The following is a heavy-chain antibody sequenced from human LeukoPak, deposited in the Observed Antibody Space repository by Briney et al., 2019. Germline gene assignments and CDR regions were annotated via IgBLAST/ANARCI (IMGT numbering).Heavy chain of an antibody. CDR3: AIDPNWGTHS. D-gene: IGHD7-27*01. Sequence: GGSLRLSCAASGFTFSTYTMYWVRHPPGKRLEWVSIIGSSGGGIHYADSVKGRFTISRDNSKNALYLQMNSLRVEDTAVYYCAIDPNWGTHSWGQGILVTVSS. CDR1: GFTFSTYT. J-gene: IGHJ4*02. CDR2: IGSSGGGI. V-gene: IGHV3-23*01.